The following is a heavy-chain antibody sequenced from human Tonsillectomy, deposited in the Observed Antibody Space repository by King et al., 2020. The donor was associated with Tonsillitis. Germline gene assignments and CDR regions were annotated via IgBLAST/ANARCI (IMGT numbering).Heavy chain of an antibody. D-gene: IGHD5-24*01. Sequence: QLQESGPGLVKPSETLSLTCAVSGYSITSGFYWGWIRQPPGKGLEWFGSIYHSGSTYYNPSLKSRVTISVDTSTNQFSLKLSSVTAADTALYYLGRGPELGQLFDYWGQGTQVTVSS. CDR1: GYSITSGFY. J-gene: IGHJ4*02. CDR3: GRGPELGQLFDY. V-gene: IGHV4-38-2*01. CDR2: IYHSGST.